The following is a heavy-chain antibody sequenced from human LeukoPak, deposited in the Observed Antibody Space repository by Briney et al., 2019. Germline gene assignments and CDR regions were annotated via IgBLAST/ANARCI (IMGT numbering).Heavy chain of an antibody. Sequence: RGSLRLSCAASGFTFSSYGMHWVRQAPGKGLEWVAFIRYDGGNKYYADSVKGRFTISRDNSKNTLYLQMNSLRAEDTAVYYCAKDHISLAGIAQCSSTSCLFDYWGQGTLVTVSS. CDR1: GFTFSSYG. CDR3: AKDHISLAGIAQCSSTSCLFDY. CDR2: IRYDGGNK. D-gene: IGHD2-2*01. J-gene: IGHJ4*02. V-gene: IGHV3-30*02.